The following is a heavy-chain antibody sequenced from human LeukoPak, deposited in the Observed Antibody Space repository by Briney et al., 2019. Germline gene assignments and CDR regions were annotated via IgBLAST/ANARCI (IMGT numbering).Heavy chain of an antibody. D-gene: IGHD6-13*01. CDR3: ARVPSSSFVGLEYWFDP. CDR1: GFTFDDYG. V-gene: IGHV3-20*04. CDR2: INWNGGST. Sequence: GGSLRLSCAASGFTFDDYGMSWVRQAPGKGLEWVSGINWNGGSTGYADSVKGRFTISRDNAKNSLYLQMNSLRAEDTALYYCARVPSSSFVGLEYWFDPWGQGTLVTVSP. J-gene: IGHJ5*02.